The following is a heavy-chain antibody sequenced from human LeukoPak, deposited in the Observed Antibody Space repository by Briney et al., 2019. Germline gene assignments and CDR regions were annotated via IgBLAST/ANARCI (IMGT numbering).Heavy chain of an antibody. D-gene: IGHD2-15*01. Sequence: GGSLRLSCAASGFTFSSYALSWVRRAPGKGLKWVSAIGASGSTTYYADSVKGRFTISRDNSKNTLYLQMNSLRAEDTAVYYCAKANHCSAGSCNSFDYWGQGTLVTVSS. CDR3: AKANHCSAGSCNSFDY. V-gene: IGHV3-23*01. CDR2: IGASGSTT. J-gene: IGHJ4*02. CDR1: GFTFSSYA.